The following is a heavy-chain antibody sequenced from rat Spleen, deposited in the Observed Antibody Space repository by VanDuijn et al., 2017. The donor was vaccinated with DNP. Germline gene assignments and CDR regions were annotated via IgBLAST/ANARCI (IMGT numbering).Heavy chain of an antibody. CDR2: INKDSSTI. V-gene: IGHV4-2*01. Sequence: EVKLVESGGGLVQPGRSLKLSCAASGFNFDDYWMGWVRQAPGKGLEWIGEINKDSSTIKYTPSLKDKFTISRDNVQKILYLQMSKLGSEDTAIYYCAKGPNYGGWSDYFDYWCQGVMVTVSS. CDR3: AKGPNYGGWSDYFDY. D-gene: IGHD1-11*01. J-gene: IGHJ2*01. CDR1: GFNFDDYW.